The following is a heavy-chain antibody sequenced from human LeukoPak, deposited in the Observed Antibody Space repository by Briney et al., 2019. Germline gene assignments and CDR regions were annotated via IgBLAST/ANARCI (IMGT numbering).Heavy chain of an antibody. D-gene: IGHD6-13*01. CDR1: VGSISSGGYS. V-gene: IGHV4-30-2*01. CDR3: ARTAADDPPDY. J-gene: IGHJ4*02. Sequence: SETLSLTCAVSVGSISSGGYSWSWIRQPPGKGLEWIGYIYHSGSTYYNPSLKSRVTISVDRSKNQFSLKLSSVTAADTAVYYCARTAADDPPDYWGQGTLVTVSS. CDR2: IYHSGST.